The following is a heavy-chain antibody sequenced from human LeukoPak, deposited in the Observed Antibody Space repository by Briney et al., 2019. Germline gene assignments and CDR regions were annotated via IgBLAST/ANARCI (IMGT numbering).Heavy chain of an antibody. CDR2: IYYSGST. D-gene: IGHD6-6*01. CDR3: ARDSGSSLDY. V-gene: IGHV4-59*01. Sequence: PSETLSLTCTVSGGSISSYYWSWIRQPPGKGLEWIGHIYYSGSTNYNPSLKSRVTISVDTSKNQFSLKLSSVTAADTAVYYCARDSGSSLDYWGQGTLVTVSS. CDR1: GGSISSYY. J-gene: IGHJ4*02.